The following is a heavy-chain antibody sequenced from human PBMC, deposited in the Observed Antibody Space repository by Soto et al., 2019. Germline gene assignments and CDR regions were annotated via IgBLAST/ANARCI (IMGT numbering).Heavy chain of an antibody. J-gene: IGHJ6*02. CDR3: VRQGLGALHGLVDV. Sequence: QVQLQASGPGLVKPSDTLSLTCTVSGDSIGTYNWGWIRQPPGKRLEWIGYIYSNGGTSYNPALKSRVTVSADPSTQQFSLRLRSVTAADTPVYYCVRQGLGALHGLVDVWGQGTTVTVSS. CDR1: GDSIGTYN. D-gene: IGHD1-26*01. CDR2: IYSNGGT. V-gene: IGHV4-59*08.